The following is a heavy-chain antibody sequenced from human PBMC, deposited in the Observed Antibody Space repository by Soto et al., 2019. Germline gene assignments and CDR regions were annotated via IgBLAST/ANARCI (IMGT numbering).Heavy chain of an antibody. CDR3: ARALRFLDKNNWFDP. D-gene: IGHD3-3*01. V-gene: IGHV4-30-4*01. J-gene: IGHJ5*02. Sequence: KPSETLSLTCTVSGGSISSGDYYWSWIRQPPGKGLEWIGYIYYSGSTYYNPSLKSRVTISVDTSKNQFSLKLSSVTAADTAVYYCARALRFLDKNNWFDPWVPETLLVTVSS. CDR2: IYYSGST. CDR1: GGSISSGDYY.